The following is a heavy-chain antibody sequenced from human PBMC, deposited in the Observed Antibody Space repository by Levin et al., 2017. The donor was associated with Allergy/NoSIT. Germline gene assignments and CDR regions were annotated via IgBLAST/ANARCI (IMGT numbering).Heavy chain of an antibody. D-gene: IGHD3-10*01. CDR2: IYSGGST. Sequence: ASVKVSCAASGFTVSSNYMSWVRKAPGKGLEWVSVIYSGGSTYYADSVKGRFTISRDNSKNTLYLQMNSLRAEDTAVYYCARDRPYYYGSGSPYGMDVWGQGTTVTVSS. CDR1: GFTVSSNY. CDR3: ARDRPYYYGSGSPYGMDV. V-gene: IGHV3-53*01. J-gene: IGHJ6*02.